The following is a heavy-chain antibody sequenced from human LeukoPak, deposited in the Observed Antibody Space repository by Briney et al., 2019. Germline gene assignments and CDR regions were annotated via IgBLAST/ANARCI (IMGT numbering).Heavy chain of an antibody. Sequence: SVKVSCKASGYTVTTYFMNWVRQAPGQGLEWMGRIIPILGIANYAQKFQGRVTITADKSTSTAYMELSSLRSEDTAVYYCARGAAAGIFDYWGQGTLVTDSS. CDR3: ARGAAAGIFDY. J-gene: IGHJ4*02. CDR1: GYTVTTYF. V-gene: IGHV1-69*04. CDR2: IIPILGIA. D-gene: IGHD6-13*01.